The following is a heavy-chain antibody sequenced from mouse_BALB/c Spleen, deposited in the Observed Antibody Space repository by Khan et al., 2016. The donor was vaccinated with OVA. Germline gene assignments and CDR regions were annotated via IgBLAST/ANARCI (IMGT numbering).Heavy chain of an antibody. CDR3: TRPYRYDGRAWFAY. D-gene: IGHD2-14*01. V-gene: IGHV4-1*02. Sequence: EVKLLESGGGLVQPGGSLKLSCEASGFDFSRYWMSWVRQAPGKGLEWIGEINPDSSTINYMPSLKDKFIISRDNAKNTLYLQMSKVRSEDTVLYYCTRPYRYDGRAWFAYWGQGTLVTVSA. CDR2: INPDSSTI. CDR1: GFDFSRYW. J-gene: IGHJ3*01.